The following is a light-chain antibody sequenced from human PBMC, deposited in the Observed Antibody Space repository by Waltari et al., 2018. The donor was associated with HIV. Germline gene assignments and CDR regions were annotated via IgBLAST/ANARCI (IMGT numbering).Light chain of an antibody. CDR3: QQYHAYPVT. J-gene: IGKJ4*01. Sequence: DIQMTQSPATLSASVGDSVTISCRDSQNIKRWLAWYQQRPGKPPKFIIYQASSLESGVPSRFSGSGSGTLFTLTINSLQPADFATYYCQQYHAYPVTFGGGTKVESK. CDR2: QAS. CDR1: QNIKRW. V-gene: IGKV1-5*01.